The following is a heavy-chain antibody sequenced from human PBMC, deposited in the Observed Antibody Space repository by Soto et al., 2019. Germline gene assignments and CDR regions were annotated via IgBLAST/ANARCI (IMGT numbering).Heavy chain of an antibody. Sequence: PGGSLRLSCAASGFTFSNFEMHWVRQAPGKGLEWVSYINTAGSTKYYAESVKGRFTISRDNARNSLFLQMNSLRAEDTAVYYCARAECSTPNCLTAYYSYGSDVWGQGTMVTVSS. CDR1: GFTFSNFE. CDR2: INTAGSTK. J-gene: IGHJ6*02. V-gene: IGHV3-48*03. D-gene: IGHD2-2*01. CDR3: ARAECSTPNCLTAYYSYGSDV.